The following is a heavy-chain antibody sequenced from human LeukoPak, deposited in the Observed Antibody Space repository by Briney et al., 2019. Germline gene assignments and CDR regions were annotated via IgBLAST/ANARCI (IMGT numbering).Heavy chain of an antibody. D-gene: IGHD3-3*01. CDR3: ARGSDFWSGYRLDH. CDR2: IYHSGST. Sequence: PSQTLSLTCAVSGGSISSGGYSWSWIRQPPGKGLEWIGYIYHSGSTYYNPSLKSRVTISVDRSKNQFSLKLSSVTAADTAVYYCARGSDFWSGYRLDHWGQGTLVTVSS. CDR1: GGSISSGGYS. V-gene: IGHV4-30-2*01. J-gene: IGHJ5*02.